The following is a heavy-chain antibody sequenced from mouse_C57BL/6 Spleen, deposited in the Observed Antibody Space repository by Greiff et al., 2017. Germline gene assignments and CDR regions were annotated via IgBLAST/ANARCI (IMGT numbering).Heavy chain of an antibody. J-gene: IGHJ3*01. CDR2: IDPSDSYT. V-gene: IGHV1-59*01. CDR3: ARERLLAY. CDR1: GYTFTSYW. Sequence: QVQLQQPGAELVRPGTSVKLSCKASGYTFTSYWMHWVKQRPGQGLEWIGVIDPSDSYTNYNQKFKGKATLTVDTSSSTAYMQLSSLTSEDSAVYYCARERLLAYWGQGTLVTVSA. D-gene: IGHD2-3*01.